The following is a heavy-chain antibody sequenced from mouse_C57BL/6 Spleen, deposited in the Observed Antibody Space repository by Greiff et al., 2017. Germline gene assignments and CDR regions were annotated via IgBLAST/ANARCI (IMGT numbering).Heavy chain of an antibody. CDR3: ARRVDSSGPFAY. CDR2: IDPSDSYT. D-gene: IGHD3-2*02. Sequence: QVQLQQPGAELVKPGASVKLSCKASGYTFTSYWMQWVKQRPGQGLEWIGEIDPSDSYTNYNQKFKGKATLTVDTSSSTAYMQLSSLTSEDSAVYYCARRVDSSGPFAYWGQGTLVTVSA. CDR1: GYTFTSYW. V-gene: IGHV1-50*01. J-gene: IGHJ3*01.